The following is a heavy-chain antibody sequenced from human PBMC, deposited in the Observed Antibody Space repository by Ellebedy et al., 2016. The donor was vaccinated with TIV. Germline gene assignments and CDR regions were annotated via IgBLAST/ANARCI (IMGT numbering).Heavy chain of an antibody. CDR2: IYPGDSDT. CDR1: GYDFTDYW. CDR3: ARHLGYADSEIDF. D-gene: IGHD4-17*01. Sequence: GESLKISCKVSGYDFTDYWIGWVRQMPGKGLESMGIIYPGDSDTRYSPSFEGQVTISVDKSVNTAYVEWSSLKASDTAMYYCARHLGYADSEIDFWGQGTLVTVSS. J-gene: IGHJ4*02. V-gene: IGHV5-51*01.